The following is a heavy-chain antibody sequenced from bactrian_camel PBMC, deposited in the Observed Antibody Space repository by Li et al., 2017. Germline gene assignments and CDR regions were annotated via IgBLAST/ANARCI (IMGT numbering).Heavy chain of an antibody. J-gene: IGHJ4*01. CDR3: VKPNPDARGGFDH. V-gene: IGHV3S40*01. CDR1: GFPYRYGSFC. CDR2: IHTGGNSP. D-gene: IGHD1*01. Sequence: VQLVESGGDSVQAGGSLKLSCTGSGFPYRYGSFCMAWFRQAPGKEREGVASIHTGGNSPDYADAVKGRFTIYEDHDKNTVYLLMNSLKPEDTAVYYCVKPNPDARGGFDHWGQGTQVTVS.